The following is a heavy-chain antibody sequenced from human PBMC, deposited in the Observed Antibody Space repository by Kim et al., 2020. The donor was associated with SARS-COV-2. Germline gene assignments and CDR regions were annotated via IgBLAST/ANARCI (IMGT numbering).Heavy chain of an antibody. CDR3: ARGSRWGLLEGSFDI. J-gene: IGHJ3*02. Sequence: PSLKSRLTISVYTSKSQFSLKLTSVTAADTAVYFCARGSRWGLLEGSFDIWGQGTTVTVSS. D-gene: IGHD3-16*02. V-gene: IGHV4-34*01.